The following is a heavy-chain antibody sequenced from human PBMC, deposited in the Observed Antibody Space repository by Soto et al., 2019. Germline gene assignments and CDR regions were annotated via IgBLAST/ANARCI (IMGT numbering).Heavy chain of an antibody. J-gene: IGHJ6*02. CDR2: IGVYNANT. D-gene: IGHD2-2*01. V-gene: IGHV1-18*04. CDR1: GYTFTSYG. Sequence: AAVKVSCKASGYTFTSYGFSWVRQAPGQGLEWMGWIGVYNANTNFAQKLQGRVTMTTDTSTSTAYMELRSLRSDDTAVYYCARDGSWSSTRCSYGMDLWGQGTTVTVSS. CDR3: ARDGSWSSTRCSYGMDL.